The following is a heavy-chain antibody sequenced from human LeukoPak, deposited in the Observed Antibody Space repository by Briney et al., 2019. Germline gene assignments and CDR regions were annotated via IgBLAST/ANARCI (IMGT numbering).Heavy chain of an antibody. V-gene: IGHV3-74*01. J-gene: IGHJ4*02. CDR1: GFTFSTYW. CDR2: INSDRSGT. CDR3: ARAPPEWELPHGN. D-gene: IGHD1-26*01. Sequence: PKASLKLSCAASGFTFSTYWMHWVRRAPGKGLVWIARINSDRSGTSYAHSVKGRFTISRDNANNTLYLQMSSLRADDTAVYYCARAPPEWELPHGNWGQGSLVTASS.